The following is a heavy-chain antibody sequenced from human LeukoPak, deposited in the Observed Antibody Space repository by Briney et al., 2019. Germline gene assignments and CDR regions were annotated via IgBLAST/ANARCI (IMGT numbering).Heavy chain of an antibody. CDR2: IGTAGDT. CDR1: GFTFSSYD. V-gene: IGHV3-13*01. CDR3: ARGKAGVDFDY. Sequence: PRGSLRLSCAASGFTFSSYDMPWVRQATGKGLEWVSAIGTAGDTYYPGSVKGRFTISRENAKNSLYLQMNSLRAGDTAVYYCARGKAGVDFDYWGQGTLVTVSS. J-gene: IGHJ4*02. D-gene: IGHD3-10*01.